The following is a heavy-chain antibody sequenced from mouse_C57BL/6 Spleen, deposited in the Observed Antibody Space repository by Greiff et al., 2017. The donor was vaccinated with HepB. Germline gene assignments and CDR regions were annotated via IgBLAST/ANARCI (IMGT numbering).Heavy chain of an antibody. Sequence: QVQLQQPGAELVKPGASVKLSCKASGYTFTSYWMHWVKQMPGQGLEWIGMIHPNSGSTNYNEKFKSKATLTVDNSSSTAYMQLSSLTSEDSAVYYCAKFTEGYFDDWGTGTTVTVSS. J-gene: IGHJ1*03. CDR3: AKFTEGYFDD. CDR1: GYTFTSYW. V-gene: IGHV1-64*01. CDR2: IHPNSGST. D-gene: IGHD1-1*01.